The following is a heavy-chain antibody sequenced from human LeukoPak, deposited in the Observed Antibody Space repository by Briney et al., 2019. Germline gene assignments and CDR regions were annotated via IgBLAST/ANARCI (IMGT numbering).Heavy chain of an antibody. CDR1: GRSFSGYY. Sequence: SETLSLTCAVYGRSFSGYYWSWIRQPPGKGLEWIGEINHSGSTNYNPSLKSRVTISVDTSKNQFSLKLSSVTAADTAVYYCASLYDSSGYRRASWYFDLWGRGTLVTVSS. D-gene: IGHD3-22*01. CDR3: ASLYDSSGYRRASWYFDL. V-gene: IGHV4-34*09. J-gene: IGHJ2*01. CDR2: INHSGST.